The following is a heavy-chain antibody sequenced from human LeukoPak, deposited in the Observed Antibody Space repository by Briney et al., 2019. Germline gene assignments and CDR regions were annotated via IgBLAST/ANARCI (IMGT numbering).Heavy chain of an antibody. CDR3: ARTQRSIIAAAATYYYYYYMDV. V-gene: IGHV1-2*02. Sequence: ASVKVSCKASGYTFSGYYIHWVRQAPGQGLEWMGWINPNSGGTNYAQKFRGRVTLTRDTSISTAYMELSRLRSDDTAVYYCARTQRSIIAAAATYYYYYYMDVWGKGTTVTVSS. CDR1: GYTFSGYY. D-gene: IGHD6-13*01. CDR2: INPNSGGT. J-gene: IGHJ6*03.